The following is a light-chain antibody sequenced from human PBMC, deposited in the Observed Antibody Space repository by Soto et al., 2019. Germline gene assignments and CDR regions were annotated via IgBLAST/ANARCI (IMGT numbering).Light chain of an antibody. CDR2: DVS. CDR3: SSYTSSSTLYV. V-gene: IGLV2-14*01. Sequence: QSVLTQPASVSGSPGQSITISCTGTSSDVGGYSYVSWYQQHPGKAPKLMIYDVSNRPSGVSNRFSGSQSGNTASLTISGLQAEDEADYYCSSYTSSSTLYVFGTGTKVTVL. J-gene: IGLJ1*01. CDR1: SSDVGGYSY.